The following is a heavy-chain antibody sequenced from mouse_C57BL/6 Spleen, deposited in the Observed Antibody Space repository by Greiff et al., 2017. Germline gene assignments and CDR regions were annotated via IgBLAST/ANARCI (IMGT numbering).Heavy chain of an antibody. CDR1: GYTFTSYW. CDR3: AIDDYDAGFAY. CDR2: IHPSDSDT. Sequence: QVQLKQPGAELVKPGASVKVSCKASGYTFTSYWMHWVKQRPGQGLEWIGRIHPSDSDTNYNQKFKGKATLTVDKSSSTAYMQLSSLTSEDSAVYYCAIDDYDAGFAYWGQGTLVTVSA. V-gene: IGHV1-74*01. D-gene: IGHD2-4*01. J-gene: IGHJ3*01.